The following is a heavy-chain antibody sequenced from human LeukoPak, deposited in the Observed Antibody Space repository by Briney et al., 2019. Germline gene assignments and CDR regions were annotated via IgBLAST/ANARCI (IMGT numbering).Heavy chain of an antibody. CDR2: IRSKANNYAT. J-gene: IGHJ4*02. V-gene: IGHV3-73*01. D-gene: IGHD4-17*01. CDR3: SSGLSVLRSNNTPVDY. Sequence: GGSLRLSCAASGFTFSGSAMHWVRQASGKGLEWVGRIRSKANNYATAYAASMKGRFTISRDDSKNTAYLQMNSLKTGDTAVYFCSSGLSVLRSNNTPVDYWGQGTLVTVSS. CDR1: GFTFSGSA.